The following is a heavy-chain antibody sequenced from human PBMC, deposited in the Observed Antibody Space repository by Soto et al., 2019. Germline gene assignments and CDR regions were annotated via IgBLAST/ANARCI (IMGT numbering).Heavy chain of an antibody. CDR1: GGSISSSSYY. Sequence: SETLSLTCTVSGGSISSSSYYWGWIRQPPGKGLEWIGSIYYSGSTYYNPSLKSRVTISVDTSKNQFSLKLSSVTAADTAVYYCARPPLRWYDSSGYYFDYWGQGTLVTVSS. D-gene: IGHD3-22*01. CDR3: ARPPLRWYDSSGYYFDY. J-gene: IGHJ4*02. CDR2: IYYSGST. V-gene: IGHV4-39*01.